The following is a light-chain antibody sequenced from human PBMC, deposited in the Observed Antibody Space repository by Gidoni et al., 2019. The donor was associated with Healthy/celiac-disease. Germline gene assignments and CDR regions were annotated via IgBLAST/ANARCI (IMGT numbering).Light chain of an antibody. CDR2: WAS. V-gene: IGKV4-1*01. CDR3: QQYYSTPDT. Sequence: DIVMTQSPDSLAVSLGERATIKCKSSQSVLYSSNNKNYLAWYQQKPGQPPKLLIYWASTRESGVPDRFSGSGSWTDFTLPISSLHAEDVAVYYCQQYYSTPDTFGQXTKLEIK. CDR1: QSVLYSSNNKNY. J-gene: IGKJ2*01.